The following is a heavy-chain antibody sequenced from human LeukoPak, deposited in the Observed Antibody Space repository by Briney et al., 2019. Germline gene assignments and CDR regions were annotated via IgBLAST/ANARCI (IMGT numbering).Heavy chain of an antibody. CDR3: ARAGTYYYDSSGYGVTSRFSY. J-gene: IGHJ4*02. CDR2: TIPIFGTA. V-gene: IGHV1-69*13. CDR1: GGTFSSYA. Sequence: GASVKVSCKASGGTFSSYAISWVRQAPGQGLEWMGGTIPIFGTANYAQKFQGRVTITADESTSTAYMELSSLRSEDTAVYYCARAGTYYYDSSGYGVTSRFSYWGQGTLVTVSS. D-gene: IGHD3-22*01.